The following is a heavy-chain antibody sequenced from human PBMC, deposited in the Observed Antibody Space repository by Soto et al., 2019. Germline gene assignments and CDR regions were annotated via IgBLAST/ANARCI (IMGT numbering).Heavy chain of an antibody. D-gene: IGHD2-21*02. CDR3: ARDVVTYYYYYGMDV. CDR1: GFTFSSYS. Sequence: EVQLVESGGGLVKPGGSLRLSCAASGFTFSSYSMNWVRQAPGKGLEWVSSISSSSSYIYYADSVKGRFTISRDNAKNSLYLQMNSLRAEDTAVYYCARDVVTYYYYYGMDVWGQGTTVTVSS. CDR2: ISSSSSYI. V-gene: IGHV3-21*01. J-gene: IGHJ6*02.